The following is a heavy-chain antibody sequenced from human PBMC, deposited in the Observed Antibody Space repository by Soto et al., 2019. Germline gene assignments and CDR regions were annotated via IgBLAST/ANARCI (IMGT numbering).Heavy chain of an antibody. J-gene: IGHJ4*02. Sequence: PSETLSLTCTVSGGSISSSSYYWGWIRQPPGKGLEWIGSIYYSGSTYYNPSLKSRVTISVDTSKNQFSLKLSSVTAADTAVYYCARSWPYYSDSSGYYALDYWGQGTLVTVSS. D-gene: IGHD3-22*01. CDR3: ARSWPYYSDSSGYYALDY. CDR2: IYYSGST. CDR1: GGSISSSSYY. V-gene: IGHV4-39*01.